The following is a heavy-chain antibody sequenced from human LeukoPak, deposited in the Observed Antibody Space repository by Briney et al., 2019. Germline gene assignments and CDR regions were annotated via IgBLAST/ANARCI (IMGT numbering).Heavy chain of an antibody. CDR1: GFTFNNFA. Sequence: GGSLRLSCAASGFTFNNFAMSWVRQAPGKGLEWVSAISGSGGSTYYADSVKGRFTISRDNSKNTLYLQMNSLRAEDTAVYYCAKDVSDVDYYDSSGHLWGQGTLVTVSS. CDR3: AKDVSDVDYYDSSGHL. CDR2: ISGSGGST. J-gene: IGHJ4*02. D-gene: IGHD3-22*01. V-gene: IGHV3-23*01.